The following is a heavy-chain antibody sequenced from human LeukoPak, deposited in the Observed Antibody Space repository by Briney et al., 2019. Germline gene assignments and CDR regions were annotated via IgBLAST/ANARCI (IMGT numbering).Heavy chain of an antibody. Sequence: GGSLRLSCAVSGLYFTDAWMSWVRLAPGKGLEWVGRIKSNVDGGTADYMTPVKGRFTISRDDSKNTLYLQLNSLKTEDIAIYYCMSDPLHQGGVDYWGQGTLVTVSS. CDR3: MSDPLHQGGVDY. J-gene: IGHJ4*02. CDR1: GLYFTDAW. V-gene: IGHV3-15*01. D-gene: IGHD3-16*01. CDR2: IKSNVDGGTA.